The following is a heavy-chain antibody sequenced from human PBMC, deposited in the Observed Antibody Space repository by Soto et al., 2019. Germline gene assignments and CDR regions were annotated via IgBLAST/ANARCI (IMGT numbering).Heavy chain of an antibody. Sequence: PSETLSLTYTVSGGSFSRYYWSWIRQSPGKGLEWIGYMYYSGSTNYNPSLKGRVTISVDTSKKQFSLKLSSVTAADTAVYYCARMGYYYDTSGTYFLFDSWGQGTLVTVSS. J-gene: IGHJ4*02. CDR3: ARMGYYYDTSGTYFLFDS. CDR1: GGSFSRYY. V-gene: IGHV4-59*01. D-gene: IGHD3-22*01. CDR2: MYYSGST.